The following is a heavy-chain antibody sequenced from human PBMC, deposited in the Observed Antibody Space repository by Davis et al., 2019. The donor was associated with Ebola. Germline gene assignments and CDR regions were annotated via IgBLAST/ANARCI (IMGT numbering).Heavy chain of an antibody. CDR2: ISSDSDYI. CDR1: GFTFSSYA. CDR3: ARQDTVTKRAISHYYFDY. V-gene: IGHV3-21*01. Sequence: GESLKISCAASGFTFSSYAMHWVRQAPGKALEWISSISSDSDYIYYADSAKGRFTISRDNAKNSLFLQMNSLRAEDTAVYYCARQDTVTKRAISHYYFDYWGQGTLVTVSS. D-gene: IGHD4-17*01. J-gene: IGHJ4*02.